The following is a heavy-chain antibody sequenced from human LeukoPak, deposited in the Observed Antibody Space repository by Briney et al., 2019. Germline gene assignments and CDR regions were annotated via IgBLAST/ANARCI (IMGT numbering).Heavy chain of an antibody. J-gene: IGHJ3*02. V-gene: IGHV1-8*01. D-gene: IGHD3-3*01. CDR2: MNPNSGNT. CDR1: GYTFTSYD. CDR3: ARGGYDFWSGYYNRDAFDI. Sequence: GASVKVSCKASGYTFTSYDINWVRQATGQGLEWMGWMNPNSGNTGYAQKFQGRVTMTRNTSISTAYMELSSLRSEDTAVYYCARGGYDFWSGYYNRDAFDIWGQRTMVTDSS.